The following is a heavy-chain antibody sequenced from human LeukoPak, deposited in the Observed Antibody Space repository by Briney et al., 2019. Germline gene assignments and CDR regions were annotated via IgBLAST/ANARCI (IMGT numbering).Heavy chain of an antibody. J-gene: IGHJ3*02. CDR1: GFTFSSYW. CDR2: INSDGSST. V-gene: IGHV3-74*01. CDR3: ARAAGGWKGATRGYAFDI. Sequence: GGSLRLSCAASGFTFSSYWMHWVRHAPGKGLVWVSRINSDGSSTSYADSVKGRFTISRDNAKNTLYLQMNSLRAEDTAVYYCARAAGGWKGATRGYAFDIWGQGTMVTVSS. D-gene: IGHD1-26*01.